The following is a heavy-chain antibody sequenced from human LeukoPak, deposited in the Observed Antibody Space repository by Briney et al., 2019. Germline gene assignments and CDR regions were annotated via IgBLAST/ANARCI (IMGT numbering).Heavy chain of an antibody. Sequence: PGGSLRLSCAASGLTFSDYYMSWIRQAPGKGLEWVSYISSSGSTIYYADSVKGRFTISRDNAKNSLYLQMNSLRAEDTAVYYCARSVVAGTGGYYYGMDVWGQGTTVTVSS. CDR3: ARSVVAGTGGYYYGMDV. CDR2: ISSSGSTI. V-gene: IGHV3-11*01. D-gene: IGHD6-19*01. J-gene: IGHJ6*02. CDR1: GLTFSDYY.